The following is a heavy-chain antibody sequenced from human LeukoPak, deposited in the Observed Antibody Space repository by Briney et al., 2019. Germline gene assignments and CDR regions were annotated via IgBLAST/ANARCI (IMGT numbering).Heavy chain of an antibody. D-gene: IGHD3-22*01. V-gene: IGHV4-34*01. CDR1: GGSFSGYY. CDR2: INHSGST. J-gene: IGHJ4*02. CDR3: ARGQDYYDSSGEKGYFDY. Sequence: SETLSLTCAVYGGSFSGYYWSWSRQPPGKGLEWIGEINHSGSTNYNPSLKSRVTISVDTSKNQFSLKLSSVTAADTAVYYCARGQDYYDSSGEKGYFDYWGQGTLVTVSS.